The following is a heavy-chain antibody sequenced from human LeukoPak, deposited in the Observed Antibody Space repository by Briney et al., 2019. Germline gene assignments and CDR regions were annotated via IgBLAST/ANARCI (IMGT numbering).Heavy chain of an antibody. V-gene: IGHV4-59*01. Sequence: SETLSLTCTVSRGSISSYYWSWIRQPPGKGLEWIGYIYYSGSTNYNPSLKSRVTISVDTSKNQFSLKLSSVTAADTAVYYCARLRVDTAMVPEYYFDYWGQGTLVTVSS. CDR2: IYYSGST. J-gene: IGHJ4*02. D-gene: IGHD5-18*01. CDR1: RGSISSYY. CDR3: ARLRVDTAMVPEYYFDY.